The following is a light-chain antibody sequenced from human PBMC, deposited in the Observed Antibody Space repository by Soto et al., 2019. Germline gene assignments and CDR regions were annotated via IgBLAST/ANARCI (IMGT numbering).Light chain of an antibody. V-gene: IGKV3-11*01. CDR1: RSVSSY. CDR2: GAS. CDR3: QQRSNWLSIT. J-gene: IGKJ5*01. Sequence: EIVFTQSPATLSLSPCESATLSCRASRSVSSYLAWYQQKPGQAPRLLIYGASSRATGIPDRFSGSGSGTDFTLTISSLEPEDFAVYYCQQRSNWLSITFGQGTRLEIK.